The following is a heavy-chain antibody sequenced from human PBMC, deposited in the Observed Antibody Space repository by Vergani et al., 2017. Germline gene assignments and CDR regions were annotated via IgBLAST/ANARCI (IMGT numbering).Heavy chain of an antibody. V-gene: IGHV1-46*02. CDR3: ARSIGYCAGATCRAYYFDH. Sequence: VQLVQSGAEVRKPGASVTVSCTASGYIFKNYYIHWLRQAPGQAFEWMGILNPTTGHTTSAQKFMGRVDMTRDPSTDTSTRTVQMTMSSLRSEDTAVYYCARSIGYCAGATCRAYYFDHGGQGTRVTVSS. D-gene: IGHD2-21*01. CDR1: GYIFKNYY. J-gene: IGHJ5*02. CDR2: LNPTTGHT.